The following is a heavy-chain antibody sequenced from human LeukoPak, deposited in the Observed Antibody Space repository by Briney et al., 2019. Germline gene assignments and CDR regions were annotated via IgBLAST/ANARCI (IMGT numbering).Heavy chain of an antibody. CDR3: AGTAAGTAWFDP. J-gene: IGHJ5*02. D-gene: IGHD6-19*01. CDR2: IYYSGSP. Sequence: SETLSLTCTVSGDSINNYYWSWIRQPPGKGLEWIGYIYYSGSPNNNPSLKSRVTISVDTSKNLFSLRLSSVTAADTAVYYCAGTAAGTAWFDPWGQGTLVTVSS. V-gene: IGHV4-59*01. CDR1: GDSINNYY.